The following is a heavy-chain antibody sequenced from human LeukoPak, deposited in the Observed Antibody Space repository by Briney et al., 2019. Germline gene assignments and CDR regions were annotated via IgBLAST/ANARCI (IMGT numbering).Heavy chain of an antibody. J-gene: IGHJ4*02. Sequence: GASVNVSCKASGYTFTSYGISWVRQAPGQGLEWMGGIIPIFGTANYAQKFQGRVTITTDESTSTAYMELSSLRSEDTAVYYCARGSSIAARPQGYYFDYWGQGTLVTVSS. D-gene: IGHD6-6*01. CDR1: GYTFTSYG. V-gene: IGHV1-69*05. CDR3: ARGSSIAARPQGYYFDY. CDR2: IIPIFGTA.